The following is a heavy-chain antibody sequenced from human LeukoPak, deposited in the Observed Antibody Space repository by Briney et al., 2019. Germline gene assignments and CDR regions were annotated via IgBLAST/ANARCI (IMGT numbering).Heavy chain of an antibody. Sequence: PSETLSLTCTVSGYSISSGYYWGWIRQPPGKGLEWIGSIYHSGSTYYNPSLKSRVTISVDTSKNQFSLKLSSVTAADTAVYYCVFTGAFDIWGQGTMVTVSS. V-gene: IGHV4-38-2*02. CDR2: IYHSGST. J-gene: IGHJ3*02. CDR1: GYSISSGYY. D-gene: IGHD3-16*01. CDR3: VFTGAFDI.